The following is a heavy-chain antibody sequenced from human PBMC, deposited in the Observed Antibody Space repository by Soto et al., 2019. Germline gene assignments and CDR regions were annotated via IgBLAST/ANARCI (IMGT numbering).Heavy chain of an antibody. J-gene: IGHJ2*01. CDR1: GFTFSNYG. CDR2: ISYDGSDD. CDR3: ARHHPMGATGNWYFDL. D-gene: IGHD1-26*01. Sequence: VQLVESGGGVVQPGRSLRLSCAASGFTFSNYGMHWVRQAPGKGLEWVAIISYDGSDDNYADSVKGRFTISRDSSKNTLYLQMNSLRPEDTALYYCARHHPMGATGNWYFDLWGRGTLVTVSS. V-gene: IGHV3-30*03.